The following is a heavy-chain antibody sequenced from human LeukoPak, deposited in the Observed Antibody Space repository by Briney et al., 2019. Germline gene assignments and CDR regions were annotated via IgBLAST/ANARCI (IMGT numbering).Heavy chain of an antibody. D-gene: IGHD3-3*01. Sequence: ASVKVSCKASGYTFTGYYMHWVRQAPGQGLEWMGWINPNSGGTNYAQKLQGRVTMTRDTSISTAYMELSRLRSDDTAVYYCARDYSDYGFWSGYIPRGYYYYMDVWGKGTTVTVSS. J-gene: IGHJ6*03. CDR2: INPNSGGT. CDR3: ARDYSDYGFWSGYIPRGYYYYMDV. V-gene: IGHV1-2*02. CDR1: GYTFTGYY.